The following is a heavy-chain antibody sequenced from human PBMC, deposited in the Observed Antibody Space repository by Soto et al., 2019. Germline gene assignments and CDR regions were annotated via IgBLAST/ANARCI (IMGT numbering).Heavy chain of an antibody. CDR2: VSAYNGER. V-gene: IGHV1-18*01. Sequence: GTSVKVSCKDSGYTFTNNGINWVRQAPGQGLEWLGWVSAYNGERRYAQRVQARVIMTTDTSTTTAYMELRSLRSDDTAVYYCSRGTSIPASGDYWGQGTLVTVSS. J-gene: IGHJ4*01. CDR3: SRGTSIPASGDY. CDR1: GYTFTNNG. D-gene: IGHD6-6*01.